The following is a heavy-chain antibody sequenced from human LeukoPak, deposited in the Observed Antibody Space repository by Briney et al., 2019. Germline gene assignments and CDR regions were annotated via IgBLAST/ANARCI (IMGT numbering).Heavy chain of an antibody. J-gene: IGHJ4*02. CDR2: ISGSGGST. CDR3: AKDLLGIAVAGTLDY. Sequence: GGSLRLSCATSGFTFSSYAMSWVRQAPGKGPEWVSAISGSGGSTYYADSVKGRFTISRDNSKNTVYLQMNSLRAEDTAVYYCAKDLLGIAVAGTLDYWGQGTLVTVSS. CDR1: GFTFSSYA. D-gene: IGHD6-19*01. V-gene: IGHV3-23*01.